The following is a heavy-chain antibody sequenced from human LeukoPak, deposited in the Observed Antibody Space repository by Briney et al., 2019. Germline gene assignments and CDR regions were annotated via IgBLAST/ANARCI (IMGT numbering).Heavy chain of an antibody. D-gene: IGHD2-15*01. V-gene: IGHV4-39*01. CDR3: ARAYTLFHCSGGSCHMYFDY. Sequence: KPSETLSLTCSVSGDSISSSSYFWGWIRQPPGKELEWIGSLYYSGTTFYNPSLKSRVTLSVDTSRNQFSLKLSSVTAADTAVYYCARAYTLFHCSGGSCHMYFDYWGQGTLVTVSS. J-gene: IGHJ4*02. CDR1: GDSISSSSYF. CDR2: LYYSGTT.